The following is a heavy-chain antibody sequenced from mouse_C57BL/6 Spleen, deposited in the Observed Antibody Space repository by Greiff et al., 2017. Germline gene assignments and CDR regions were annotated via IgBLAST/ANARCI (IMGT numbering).Heavy chain of an antibody. J-gene: IGHJ2*01. CDR1: GYTFTSYW. Sequence: EVKLVESGTVLARPGASVKMSCKTSGYTFTSYWMHWVKQRPGQGLEWIGAIYPGNSDTSYNQKFKGKAKLTAVTSASTAYMELSSLTNEDSAVYDCTIKGTTVVATDFDYWGQGTTLTVSS. CDR2: IYPGNSDT. V-gene: IGHV1-5*01. D-gene: IGHD1-1*01. CDR3: TIKGTTVVATDFDY.